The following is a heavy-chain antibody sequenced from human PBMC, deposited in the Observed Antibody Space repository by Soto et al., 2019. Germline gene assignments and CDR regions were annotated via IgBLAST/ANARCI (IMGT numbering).Heavy chain of an antibody. J-gene: IGHJ4*02. D-gene: IGHD3-10*01. CDR2: IKTDGSEK. Sequence: EVQLVESGGGLVQPGGSLRLSCAASGFTFSAYWMSWVRQAPGKGLECVANIKTDGSEKYYVDPVKGRFTISRDKAKNSQYLQMNRLSAEDTAVYYCASSMGRGGYDDWGQGTMVAVSS. V-gene: IGHV3-7*05. CDR1: GFTFSAYW. CDR3: ASSMGRGGYDD.